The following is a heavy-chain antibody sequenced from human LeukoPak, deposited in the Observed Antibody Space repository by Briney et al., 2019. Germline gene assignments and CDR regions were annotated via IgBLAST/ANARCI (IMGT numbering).Heavy chain of an antibody. Sequence: PSQTLSLTCTVSGGSISSGHFYWSWIRQPPGKGLEWIGYIYYSGSTYYNPSLKSRVTISVDTSKNQFSLKLSSVTAADTAVYYCARDTSPDGMDVWGQGTTVTVSS. V-gene: IGHV4-30-4*01. CDR3: ARDTSPDGMDV. J-gene: IGHJ6*02. CDR2: IYYSGST. CDR1: GGSISSGHFY. D-gene: IGHD2/OR15-2a*01.